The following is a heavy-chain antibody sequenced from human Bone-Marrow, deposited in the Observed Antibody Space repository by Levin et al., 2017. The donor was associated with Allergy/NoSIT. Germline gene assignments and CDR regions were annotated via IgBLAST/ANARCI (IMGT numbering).Heavy chain of an antibody. CDR2: MYSGGST. CDR3: ARDFSPVPGVYWYFDL. J-gene: IGHJ2*01. Sequence: GASVKVSCAASGFTVSSSYMNWVRQAPGKGLEWVSVMYSGGSTYYADSVKGRFTIPRDNSKNTLYLQMNSLRAEDTAVYYCARDFSPVPGVYWYFDLWGRGTLVTVSS. D-gene: IGHD3-10*01. V-gene: IGHV3-53*01. CDR1: GFTVSSSY.